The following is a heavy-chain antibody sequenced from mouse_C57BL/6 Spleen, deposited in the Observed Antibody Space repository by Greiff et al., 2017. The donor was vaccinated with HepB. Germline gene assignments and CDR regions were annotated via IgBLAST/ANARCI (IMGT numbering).Heavy chain of an antibody. CDR3: AIDLITTGAEFAY. V-gene: IGHV1-19*01. J-gene: IGHJ3*01. Sequence: VQLQQSGPVLVKPGASVKMSCKASGYTFTDYYMNWVKQSHGKSLEWIGVINPYNGGTSYNQKFKGKATLTVDKSSSTAYIELNSLTSEDSAVYYCAIDLITTGAEFAYWGQGTLVTVSA. D-gene: IGHD1-2*01. CDR2: INPYNGGT. CDR1: GYTFTDYY.